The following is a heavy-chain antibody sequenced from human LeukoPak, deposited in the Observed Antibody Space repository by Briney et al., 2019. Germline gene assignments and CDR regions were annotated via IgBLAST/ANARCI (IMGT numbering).Heavy chain of an antibody. J-gene: IGHJ4*02. D-gene: IGHD3-10*01. CDR1: GFSLNTSGVG. Sequence: SGPTLVNPTQTLTLTCTFSGFSLNTSGVGVCWIRQPPGKALEWLAVIYWDDDKRYSPSLKSRITITKDTSRNQVVLTMTNMDPVDTGTYYCVHRTTMVRGVINAWFAYWGQGTPVTVSS. CDR3: VHRTTMVRGVINAWFAY. CDR2: IYWDDDK. V-gene: IGHV2-5*02.